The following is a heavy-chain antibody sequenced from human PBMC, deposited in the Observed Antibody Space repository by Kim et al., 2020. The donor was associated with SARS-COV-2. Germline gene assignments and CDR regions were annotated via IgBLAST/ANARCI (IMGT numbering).Heavy chain of an antibody. CDR3: ASAAGIRGLKFDP. J-gene: IGHJ5*02. V-gene: IGHV1-69*13. CDR1: GGTFSSYA. CDR2: IIPIFGTA. Sequence: SVKVSCKASGGTFSSYAISWVRQAPGQGLEWMGGIIPIFGTANYAQKFQGRVTITADESTSTAYMELSSLRSEDTAVYYCASAAGIRGLKFDPWGQGTLVTVSS. D-gene: IGHD3-10*01.